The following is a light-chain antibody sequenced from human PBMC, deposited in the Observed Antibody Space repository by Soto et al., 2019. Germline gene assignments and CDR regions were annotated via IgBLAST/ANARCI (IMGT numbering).Light chain of an antibody. J-gene: IGKJ5*01. CDR1: QSISNR. CDR3: LQANRVPLS. Sequence: DIQMTQSPSTLSGSVGDGVTITCRASQSISNRLAWYQQRPGKAPKYLIYDASTLDSGAPSRFSGSGSGTDFTLTISSLHPEDFAIYFCLQANRVPLSFGQGTRLEIK. CDR2: DAS. V-gene: IGKV1-5*01.